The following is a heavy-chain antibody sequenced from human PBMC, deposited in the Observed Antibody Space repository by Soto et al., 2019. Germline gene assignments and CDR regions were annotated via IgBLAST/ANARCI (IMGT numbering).Heavy chain of an antibody. Sequence: EEQLVESGGGLVQPGGSLRLSCAASGFTFSNHVMNWVRQAPGRGLEWVSSINRDSNTFYADSVKGRFTISRDNAKDSLYLQMTSLRADDTAVYYCVNGDYYVGQGTLVTVSS. CDR2: INRDSNT. J-gene: IGHJ4*02. CDR3: VNGDYY. V-gene: IGHV3-48*01. D-gene: IGHD4-17*01. CDR1: GFTFSNHV.